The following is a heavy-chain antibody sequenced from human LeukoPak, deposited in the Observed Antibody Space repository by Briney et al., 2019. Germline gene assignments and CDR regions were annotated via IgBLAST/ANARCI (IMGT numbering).Heavy chain of an antibody. CDR1: VRTLSGYW. CDR2: IDSDGSGT. CDR3: STVEHF. Sequence: GGCLRLSCSASVRTLSGYWMHWVRQIPGKGLVWVSRIDSDGSGTSYADSVKGRFTISRDDVKNMLYLQMNSLRVEDTGLYYCSTVEHFWGQGTLVTVSS. J-gene: IGHJ4*02. V-gene: IGHV3-74*01. D-gene: IGHD1/OR15-1a*01.